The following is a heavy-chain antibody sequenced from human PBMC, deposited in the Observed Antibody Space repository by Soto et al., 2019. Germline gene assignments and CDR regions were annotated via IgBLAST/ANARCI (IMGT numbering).Heavy chain of an antibody. D-gene: IGHD3-16*01. CDR3: AIGGYYDAGWGKVNQRGLDV. CDR1: GYTFIRYG. V-gene: IGHV1-18*01. J-gene: IGHJ6*04. Sequence: QVRLVQPAAEVKKPGASVKVSCKTSGYTFIRYGIAWVRQAPGQGLEWMGWMSPYNDYTNYAQKFQGRVRMTADTPTKTVCMELRPLTSDDTAVYYCAIGGYYDAGWGKVNQRGLDVWGKGTTVTVSS. CDR2: MSPYNDYT.